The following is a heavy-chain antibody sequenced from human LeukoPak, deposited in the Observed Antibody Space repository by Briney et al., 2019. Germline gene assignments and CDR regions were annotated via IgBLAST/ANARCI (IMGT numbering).Heavy chain of an antibody. J-gene: IGHJ6*02. CDR1: GFTFSSYA. CDR3: AKSRGATDYYGLDV. CDR2: ISGSGGGT. Sequence: GGSLRLSCAASGFTFSSYAMSWVRQAPGKGLEWVSPISGSGGGTYYADSVKGRFTISRDNSKNTPYLQMNSLRDEDTAVYYCAKSRGATDYYGLDVWGQGTTVTVSS. V-gene: IGHV3-23*01.